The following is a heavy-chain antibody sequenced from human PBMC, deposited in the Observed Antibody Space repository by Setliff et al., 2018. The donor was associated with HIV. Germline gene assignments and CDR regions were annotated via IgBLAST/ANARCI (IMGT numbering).Heavy chain of an antibody. CDR1: GFTFTSHS. V-gene: IGHV3-21*01. D-gene: IGHD3-10*01. CDR3: AREAPIQGVTYGFPHFDY. CDR2: ISGSGTYT. Sequence: GGSLRLSCVTSGFTFTSHSMNWVRLRPGKGLEWVASISGSGTYTHYADSVRGRFNVSRDNAQKSLFLQMNSLKADDTAFYYCAREAPIQGVTYGFPHFDYWGQGALVTAPQ. J-gene: IGHJ4*02.